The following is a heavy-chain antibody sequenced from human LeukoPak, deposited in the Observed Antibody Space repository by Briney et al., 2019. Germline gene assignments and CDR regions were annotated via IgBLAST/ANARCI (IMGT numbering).Heavy chain of an antibody. CDR2: IYPGDSDT. J-gene: IGHJ4*02. Sequence: GESLKISCKGSGYTFTSYWIAWVRQMPGKGPEWMGIIYPGDSDTRYSPSFRGQVTISAAKSITTVYLQWSSLKASDTAMYYCAQRGPDGYYFAYWGQGTLVTVSS. D-gene: IGHD1-1*01. CDR3: AQRGPDGYYFAY. CDR1: GYTFTSYW. V-gene: IGHV5-51*01.